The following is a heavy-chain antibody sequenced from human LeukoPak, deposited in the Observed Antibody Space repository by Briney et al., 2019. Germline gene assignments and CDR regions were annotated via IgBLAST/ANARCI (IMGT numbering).Heavy chain of an antibody. CDR1: GGSISSRNW. J-gene: IGHJ3*01. D-gene: IGHD2/OR15-2a*01. CDR2: IYHGGST. V-gene: IGHV4-4*02. Sequence: SETLSLTCVVSGGSISSRNWWGWVRQSPGKGLEWIGDIYHGGSTNYSPSLKRPVTLSIDKSKNQFSLNLPSVTAADTAVYYCARVSTLGSAFDLWGPGTMVTVSS. CDR3: ARVSTLGSAFDL.